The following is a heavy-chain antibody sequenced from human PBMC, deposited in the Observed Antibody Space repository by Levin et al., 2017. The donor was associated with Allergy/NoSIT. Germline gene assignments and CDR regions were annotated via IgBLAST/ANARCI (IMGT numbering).Heavy chain of an antibody. CDR3: ARIFVASGISRFDY. V-gene: IGHV1-18*01. CDR2: INPYTGQT. D-gene: IGHD3-3*01. J-gene: IGHJ4*02. CDR1: GYTFSTYG. Sequence: GASVKVSCKTSGYTFSTYGITWVRQAPGQGLEWMGWINPYTGQTNYAQKVEDRVTMTTDTSTNTAYMELRSLRPDDTAVFFCARIFVASGISRFDYWGQGTPVTVS.